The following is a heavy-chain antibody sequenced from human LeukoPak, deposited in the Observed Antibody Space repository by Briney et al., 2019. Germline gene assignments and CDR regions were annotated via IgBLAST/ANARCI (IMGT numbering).Heavy chain of an antibody. D-gene: IGHD6-19*01. CDR1: GGSISSYY. Sequence: SETLSLTCTVSGGSISSYYWSWIRQSPGKGLEWIGYIYYSGSTNYNPSLKSRVTISVDTSKNQFSLKLGSVTAADTAVYYCARGEGIESSGWTSFDYWGQGTLVTVSS. CDR3: ARGEGIESSGWTSFDY. J-gene: IGHJ4*02. V-gene: IGHV4-59*01. CDR2: IYYSGST.